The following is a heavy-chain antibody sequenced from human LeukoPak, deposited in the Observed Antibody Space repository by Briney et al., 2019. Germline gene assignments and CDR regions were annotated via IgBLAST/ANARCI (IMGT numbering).Heavy chain of an antibody. Sequence: SEALTLTCTGSGDSISRGAYYWMGPRQLPGKAREWFGYLNHSVDTDYTTTRRSRLSLSSDTTQTQFSLRLTSVTAAATAVYYCAVIETPAVVVIILIHAFDIWGQGTMVAVSS. CDR2: LNHSVDT. CDR1: GDSISRGAYY. J-gene: IGHJ3*02. D-gene: IGHD3-3*01. V-gene: IGHV4-31*03. CDR3: AVIETPAVVVIILIHAFDI.